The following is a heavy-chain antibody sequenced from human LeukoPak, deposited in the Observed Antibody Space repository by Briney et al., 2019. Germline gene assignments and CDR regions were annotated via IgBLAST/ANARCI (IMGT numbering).Heavy chain of an antibody. D-gene: IGHD6-13*01. J-gene: IGHJ5*02. CDR3: ARGGLYSSSGYNWFDP. Sequence: GESLKISCKGSGYSFTSYWIGWVRQMPGKGLEWMGIIYPGDSDTRYSPSFQGQVTIPADKSISTAYLQWSSLKASDTAMYYCARGGLYSSSGYNWFDPWGQGTLVTVSS. CDR2: IYPGDSDT. CDR1: GYSFTSYW. V-gene: IGHV5-51*01.